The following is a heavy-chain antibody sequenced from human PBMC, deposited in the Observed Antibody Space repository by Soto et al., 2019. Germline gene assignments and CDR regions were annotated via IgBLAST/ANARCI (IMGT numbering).Heavy chain of an antibody. CDR1: GYSFTSHW. D-gene: IGHD2-2*01. CDR3: ARQTACSSTNWNYVNAFDI. Sequence: GESVNISCKCSGYSFTSHWIGWVRQMPGKGLEWMGIIYPGDSDTRYSPSFQGQVTISADKSISTAYLQWSSLKASDTAMYYCARQTACSSTNWNYVNAFDIWGQGTMVTVSS. V-gene: IGHV5-51*01. J-gene: IGHJ3*02. CDR2: IYPGDSDT.